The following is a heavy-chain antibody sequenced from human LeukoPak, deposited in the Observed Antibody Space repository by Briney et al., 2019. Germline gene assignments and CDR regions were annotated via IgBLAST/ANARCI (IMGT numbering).Heavy chain of an antibody. CDR1: GGTFSSYA. Sequence: ASVKVSCKASGGTFSSYAISWVRQAPGQGLEWMGRIIPIFGTANYAQKFQGRVTITTDESTSTAYMELSSLRSEDTAVYYCARDLLRYFDWLPHDAFDIWGQGTMVTVSS. CDR3: ARDLLRYFDWLPHDAFDI. D-gene: IGHD3-9*01. J-gene: IGHJ3*02. CDR2: IIPIFGTA. V-gene: IGHV1-69*05.